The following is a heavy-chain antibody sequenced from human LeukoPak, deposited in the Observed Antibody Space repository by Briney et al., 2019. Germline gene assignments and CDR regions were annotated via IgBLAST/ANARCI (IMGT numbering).Heavy chain of an antibody. CDR1: GYSFTSYW. CDR2: IYPGDSDT. D-gene: IGHD6-13*01. J-gene: IGHJ4*02. V-gene: IGHV5-51*01. CDR3: ARHGPAGYSSSWYDY. Sequence: GESLKISCKGSGYSFTSYWIGWVRQMPGKGLEWMGIIYPGDSDTRYSPSFQGQVTISADKSISTAYLQWSSLKASDTAMYYCARHGPAGYSSSWYDYWGQGTLVTVSS.